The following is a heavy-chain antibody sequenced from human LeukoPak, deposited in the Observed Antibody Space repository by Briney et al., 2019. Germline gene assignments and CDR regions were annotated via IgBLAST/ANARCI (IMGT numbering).Heavy chain of an antibody. Sequence: SETLSLTCTDSGGSISSYYWSWIRQPPGKGLEWIGYIYYSGSTNYNPSLKSRVTISVDTSKNQFSLKLSSVTAADTAVYYCARDLSGTELGYWGQGTLVTVSS. V-gene: IGHV4-59*01. J-gene: IGHJ4*02. CDR2: IYYSGST. CDR3: ARDLSGTELGY. CDR1: GGSISSYY. D-gene: IGHD5-12*01.